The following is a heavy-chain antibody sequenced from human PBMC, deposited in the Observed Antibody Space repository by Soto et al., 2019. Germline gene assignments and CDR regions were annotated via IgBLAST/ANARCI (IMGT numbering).Heavy chain of an antibody. J-gene: IGHJ4*02. D-gene: IGHD3-22*01. CDR1: GYTFTSYG. CDR2: ISAYNGNT. Sequence: ASVKVSCKASGYTFTSYGISWVRQAPGQGLEWMGWISAYNGNTNYAQKLQGRVTMATDTSTSTAYMELRTLRSDDTAVYYCAREGYYYDSSGYPFDYWGQGTLVTVSS. V-gene: IGHV1-18*01. CDR3: AREGYYYDSSGYPFDY.